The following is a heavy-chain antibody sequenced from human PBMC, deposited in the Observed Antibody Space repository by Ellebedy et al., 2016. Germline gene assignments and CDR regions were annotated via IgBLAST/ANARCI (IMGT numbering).Heavy chain of an antibody. CDR1: GGSISSGGYY. Sequence: SETLSLTCTVSGGSISSGGYYWSWIRQHPGKGLEWIGYIYYSGSTYYNPSLKSRVTISVDTSKNQFSLKLSSVTAADTAVYYCARGDYGDYLYFDYWGQGTLVTVSS. V-gene: IGHV4-31*03. CDR3: ARGDYGDYLYFDY. CDR2: IYYSGST. J-gene: IGHJ4*02. D-gene: IGHD4-17*01.